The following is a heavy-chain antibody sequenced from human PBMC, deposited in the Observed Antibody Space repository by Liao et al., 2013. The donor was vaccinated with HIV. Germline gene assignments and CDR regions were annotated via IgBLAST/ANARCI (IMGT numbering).Heavy chain of an antibody. J-gene: IGHJ6*03. CDR2: INHSGGT. CDR1: GGSFSGYY. D-gene: IGHD6-6*01. V-gene: IGHV4-34*01. Sequence: QVQLQQWGAGLLKPSETLSLTCAVYGGSFSGYYWNWIRQPPGKGLEWIGEINHSGGTNSNPSLKSRVTISLDTSKNQFSLKLSSVTAADTAVYYCARVSRTQQLVRVKYYYFYYYMDVWGKGTTVTVSS. CDR3: ARVSRTQQLVRVKYYYFYYYMDV.